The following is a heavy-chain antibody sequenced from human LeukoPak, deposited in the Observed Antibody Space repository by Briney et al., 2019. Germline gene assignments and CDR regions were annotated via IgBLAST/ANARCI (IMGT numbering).Heavy chain of an antibody. Sequence: SQTLSLTCAISGDSVSSNSVAWNWIRQSPSRGLEWLGRTYYRSKWYNDYAVSVKSRITINADTSKNQFSLKLSSVTAADTAVYYCARDRSPEHYYASSHWDYYYGMDVWGQGTTVTVSS. CDR2: TYYRSKWYN. V-gene: IGHV6-1*01. CDR3: ARDRSPEHYYASSHWDYYYGMDV. CDR1: GDSVSSNSVA. J-gene: IGHJ6*02. D-gene: IGHD3-22*01.